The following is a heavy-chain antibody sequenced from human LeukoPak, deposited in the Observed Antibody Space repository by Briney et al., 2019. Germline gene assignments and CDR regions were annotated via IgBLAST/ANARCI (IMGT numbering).Heavy chain of an antibody. CDR1: GFTFSSYW. V-gene: IGHV3-7*01. CDR3: AREGTRGLFDS. CDR2: INLDGSEK. J-gene: IGHJ4*02. Sequence: GGSLRLSCAASGFTFSSYWMSWVRQAPGKGLEWVADINLDGSEKYYVDSVKGRFTISRDNAKNSLNMHMNSLRAEDTAVYYCAREGTRGLFDSWGQGTLVTGSS. D-gene: IGHD1/OR15-1a*01.